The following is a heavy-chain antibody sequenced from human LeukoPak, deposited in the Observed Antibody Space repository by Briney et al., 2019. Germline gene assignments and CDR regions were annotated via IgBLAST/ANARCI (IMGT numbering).Heavy chain of an antibody. V-gene: IGHV3-23*01. CDR2: IDANGSDK. D-gene: IGHD1-14*01. CDR1: GFPFSIFA. Sequence: GGSLRLSCEVSGFPFSIFAMPWVRQAPGQGLEWVSAIDANGSDKYYTDSVKGRFTISRDNSKNTVYLQMNSLRVEDTAVYYCADYRKPQGLDYWGQGTLVTVSS. CDR3: ADYRKPQGLDY. J-gene: IGHJ4*02.